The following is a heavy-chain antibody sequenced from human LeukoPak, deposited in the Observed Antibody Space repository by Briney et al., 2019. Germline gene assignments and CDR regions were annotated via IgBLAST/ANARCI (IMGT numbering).Heavy chain of an antibody. CDR3: ASGYSSSWATFDY. Sequence: GGSLRLSCAASGFTFSSYWMSWVRQAPGKGLEWVANIKPDGSEKYYLDSVKGRFTISRDNAKNSLYLQMNSLRADDTAVYYCASGYSSSWATFDYWGQGTLVTVSS. CDR1: GFTFSSYW. CDR2: IKPDGSEK. J-gene: IGHJ4*02. D-gene: IGHD6-13*01. V-gene: IGHV3-7*01.